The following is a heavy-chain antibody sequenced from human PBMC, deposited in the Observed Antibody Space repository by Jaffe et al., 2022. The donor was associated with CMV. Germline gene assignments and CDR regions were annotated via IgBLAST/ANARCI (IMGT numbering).Heavy chain of an antibody. CDR2: ISSSATTI. J-gene: IGHJ4*02. Sequence: EVQLVESGGGLVQPGGSLRLSCAASRFTFSNYEMNWVRQAPGKGLEWVSYISSSATTIYYADSVKGRFTISRDNAKNSLYLQMDSLRAEDTAVYYCARCPLPLVWSKYFDYWGQGTLVTVSS. V-gene: IGHV3-48*03. D-gene: IGHD3-3*01. CDR1: RFTFSNYE. CDR3: ARCPLPLVWSKYFDY.